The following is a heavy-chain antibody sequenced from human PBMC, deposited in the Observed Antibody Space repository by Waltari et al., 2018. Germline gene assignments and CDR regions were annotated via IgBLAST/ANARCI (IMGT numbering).Heavy chain of an antibody. J-gene: IGHJ3*01. CDR3: AGSGIGRQDAFDF. D-gene: IGHD3-10*01. Sequence: QVQLQESGPGLVKPSETLSLTCAVSGGSISESYYWNWIRQPPGKGLEWIGNIYSNSATTYYNPSLKSRVTISKDTSKNQFFLKLSSVTAADTAVYYCAGSGIGRQDAFDFWGQGLRVTVSS. CDR1: GGSISESYY. V-gene: IGHV4-59*12. CDR2: IYSNSATT.